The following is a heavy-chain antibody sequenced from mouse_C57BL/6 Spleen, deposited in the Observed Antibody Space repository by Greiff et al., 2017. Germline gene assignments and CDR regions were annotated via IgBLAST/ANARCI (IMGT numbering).Heavy chain of an antibody. CDR3: ARKGGIDGYSYYFDY. D-gene: IGHD2-3*01. J-gene: IGHJ2*01. Sequence: QVQLQQPGAELVKPGASVKLSCKASGYTFTSYWMHWVKQRPGRGLEWIGRIDPNSGGTKYNEKFKSKATLTVDKPSSTAYMQLSSLTSEVSAVYYCARKGGIDGYSYYFDYWGQGTTLTVSS. V-gene: IGHV1-72*01. CDR1: GYTFTSYW. CDR2: IDPNSGGT.